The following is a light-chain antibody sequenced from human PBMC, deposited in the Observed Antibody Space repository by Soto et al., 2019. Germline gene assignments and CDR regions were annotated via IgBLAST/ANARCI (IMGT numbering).Light chain of an antibody. CDR2: GAS. CDR3: QQAYSFPIT. J-gene: IGKJ5*01. CDR1: QDIAGY. Sequence: DIQVTQSPSSVSASLGDRVTITCRASQDIAGYLACYQHKPGRTPELLIHGASRLQSGVPARFSGSGSGTDFTLSINSLQPEDFATYYCQQAYSFPITFGQGTRLEIK. V-gene: IGKV1D-12*01.